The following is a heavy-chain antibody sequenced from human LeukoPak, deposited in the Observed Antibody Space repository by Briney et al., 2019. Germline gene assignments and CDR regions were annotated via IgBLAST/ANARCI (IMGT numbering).Heavy chain of an antibody. J-gene: IGHJ6*03. V-gene: IGHV5-51*01. D-gene: IGHD1/OR15-1a*01. CDR3: ARWLGNNHYYYYMDV. Sequence: GESLKISCKASGYSFTYYWIGWVRQMPGKGLEWMAIIYPGDSDTRYSPSFQGQVTISADNSISTAYLQWSSLKASDTATYFCARWLGNNHYYYYMDVWGKGTTVTVSS. CDR2: IYPGDSDT. CDR1: GYSFTYYW.